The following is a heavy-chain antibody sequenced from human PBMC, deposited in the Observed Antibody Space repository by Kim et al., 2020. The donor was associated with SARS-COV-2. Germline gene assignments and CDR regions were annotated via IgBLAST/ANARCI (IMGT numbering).Heavy chain of an antibody. CDR2: ISSSGSYT. CDR1: GINFSDYY. J-gene: IGHJ4*02. D-gene: IGHD6-13*01. CDR3: ARVAVGASSWHFFDS. Sequence: GGSLRLSCAASGINFSDYYMRWIRQAPGKGLEWIAYISSSGSYTKYADSLKGRFTISRDNAENSLYLEMNSLRAEDTAVYYCARVAVGASSWHFFDSWGQGTLVTVSS. V-gene: IGHV3-11*05.